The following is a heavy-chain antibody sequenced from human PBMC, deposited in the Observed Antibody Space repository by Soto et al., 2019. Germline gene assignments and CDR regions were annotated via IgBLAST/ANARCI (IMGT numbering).Heavy chain of an antibody. CDR2: IYYNGNT. D-gene: IGHD3-9*01. CDR1: GGSVSSGNYY. Sequence: QVQLQESGPGLVKPSETLSLTCTVSGGSVSSGNYYWNWIRKPPGKGLEWIGYIYYNGNTNYNPSLKSRVTISIDTSKNQLSLKVRYVTAANTAVYYCARRTVMTGLNDYWGQVTLVTVSS. CDR3: ARRTVMTGLNDY. J-gene: IGHJ4*02. V-gene: IGHV4-61*01.